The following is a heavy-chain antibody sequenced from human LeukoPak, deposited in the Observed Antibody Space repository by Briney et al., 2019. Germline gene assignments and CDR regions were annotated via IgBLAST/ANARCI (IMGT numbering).Heavy chain of an antibody. Sequence: GGSLRLSCAASGFTFSSYAMSWVRQAPGKGLEWVSAISGSGGSTYYADSVKGQFTISRDNSKNTLYLQMNSLRAEDTAVYYCAKCCSGGSCYSRWGQGTLVTVSS. D-gene: IGHD2-15*01. J-gene: IGHJ4*02. CDR3: AKCCSGGSCYSR. CDR1: GFTFSSYA. CDR2: ISGSGGST. V-gene: IGHV3-23*01.